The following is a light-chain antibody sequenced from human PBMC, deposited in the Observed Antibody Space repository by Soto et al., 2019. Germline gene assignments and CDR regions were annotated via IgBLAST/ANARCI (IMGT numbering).Light chain of an antibody. Sequence: QSVLTQPASVSGSPGQSIAISCTGTSGDVGGYDYVTWYQQHPDIAPKLMIYEVTKRPSWVSNCFSGSKSGNTASLTISVLLPDDEADYYCSSHTSGTTRVFGSGTKLTLL. CDR2: EVT. CDR1: SGDVGGYDY. J-gene: IGLJ1*01. CDR3: SSHTSGTTRV. V-gene: IGLV2-14*01.